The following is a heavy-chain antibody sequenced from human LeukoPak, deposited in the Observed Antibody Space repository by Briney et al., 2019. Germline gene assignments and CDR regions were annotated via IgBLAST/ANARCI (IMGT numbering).Heavy chain of an antibody. D-gene: IGHD6-19*01. CDR2: ISWNSGSI. CDR3: AKGGSFAVAGPDYGMDV. J-gene: IGHJ6*02. CDR1: GFTFDDYA. Sequence: PGRSLRLSCAASGFTFDDYAMHWVRQAPGKGLEWVSGISWNSGSIGYADSVKGRFTISRDNAKNYLYLQMNSLRAEDTALYYCAKGGSFAVAGPDYGMDVWGQGTTVTVSS. V-gene: IGHV3-9*01.